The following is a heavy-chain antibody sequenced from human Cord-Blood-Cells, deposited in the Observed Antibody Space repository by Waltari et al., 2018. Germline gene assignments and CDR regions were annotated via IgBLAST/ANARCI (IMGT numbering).Heavy chain of an antibody. V-gene: IGHV1-2*02. CDR1: GYTFTGYH. CDR3: ARLYGPERGDY. J-gene: IGHJ4*02. D-gene: IGHD3-16*01. Sequence: QVQLVQPGAEVKKPGASVKVSCKAPGYTFTGYHMPSVRQAPGQGLEWMGWINPNSGGTNYAQKFQGRVTMTRDTSISTAYMELSRLRSDDTAVYYCARLYGPERGDYWGQGTLVTVSS. CDR2: INPNSGGT.